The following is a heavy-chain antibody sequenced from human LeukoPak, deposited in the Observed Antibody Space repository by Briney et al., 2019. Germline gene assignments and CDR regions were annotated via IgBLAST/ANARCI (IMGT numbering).Heavy chain of an antibody. J-gene: IGHJ3*02. D-gene: IGHD2-2*01. Sequence: SQTLSLTCTVSGGSISSYYWSWIRRPAGKGLEWLGRMYISGTTDYNPSLKSRVTMSVDTSKNQFSLKLTSVTAADTAVYYCARDGGVVGPAAPFCFDIWGPGTMVTVSS. CDR3: ARDGGVVGPAAPFCFDI. CDR1: GGSISSYY. V-gene: IGHV4-4*07. CDR2: MYISGTT.